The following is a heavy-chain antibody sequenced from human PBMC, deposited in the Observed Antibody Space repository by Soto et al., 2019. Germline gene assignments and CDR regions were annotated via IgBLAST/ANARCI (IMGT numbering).Heavy chain of an antibody. J-gene: IGHJ4*02. Sequence: ASVKVSCKTSGYSFGDFDINWIRQAPGQGLEWMGWMNPKRGDTGSAQKFQGRVTMTRNTSINTAFLEVTGLTSDDTAVYFCARTGGLFTTSWYVFDYWGPGSLVTV. CDR3: ARTGGLFTTSWYVFDY. D-gene: IGHD6-13*01. CDR1: GYSFGDFD. CDR2: MNPKRGDT. V-gene: IGHV1-8*01.